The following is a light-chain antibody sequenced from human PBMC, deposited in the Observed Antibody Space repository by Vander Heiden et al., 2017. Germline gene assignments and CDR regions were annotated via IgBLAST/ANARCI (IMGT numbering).Light chain of an antibody. CDR2: WAS. V-gene: IGKV4-1*01. CDR3: QQYYSTPALT. CDR1: QSFLYSSNNKNY. J-gene: IGKJ4*01. Sequence: DIEMTLSSDSLAVALGETAPINGQSSQSFLYSSNNKNYLAWYQQKPGRPPKLLIYWASTRESGVPDRFSGSGSGTDFTLTISSLQAEDVAVYYCQQYYSTPALTFGGGTKVEIK.